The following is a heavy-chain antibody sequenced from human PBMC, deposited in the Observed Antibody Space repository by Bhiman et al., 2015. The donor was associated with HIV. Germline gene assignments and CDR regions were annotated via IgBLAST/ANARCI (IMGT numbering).Heavy chain of an antibody. CDR1: GFTFSSYE. Sequence: EVQLVESGGALVQPGGSLRLSCVASGFTFSSYEMNWVRQAPGKGLEWLSYVNSGGTTIYYADSVKGRFTISRDNAKNSLSLQMNSLRADDTAIYYCARDWKSTERGFDYWGQGTLVTVAS. D-gene: IGHD1-1*01. V-gene: IGHV3-48*03. J-gene: IGHJ4*02. CDR3: ARDWKSTERGFDY. CDR2: VNSGGTTI.